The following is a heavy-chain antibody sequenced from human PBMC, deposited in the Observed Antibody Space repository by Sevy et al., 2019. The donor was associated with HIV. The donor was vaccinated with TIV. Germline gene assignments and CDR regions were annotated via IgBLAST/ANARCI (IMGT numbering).Heavy chain of an antibody. V-gene: IGHV3-23*01. CDR1: GFTFSKYS. J-gene: IGHJ4*02. Sequence: GGSLRLSCAASGFTFSKYSMSWVRQPPGKGLEWVSTLSFGCGEINYAGSVKGRFTISRDNSKSSVYLQMNNLRPEDTDVYYCARDGCTNPHDYWGQGTLVTVSS. CDR2: LSFGCGEI. CDR3: ARDGCTNPHDY. D-gene: IGHD2-8*01.